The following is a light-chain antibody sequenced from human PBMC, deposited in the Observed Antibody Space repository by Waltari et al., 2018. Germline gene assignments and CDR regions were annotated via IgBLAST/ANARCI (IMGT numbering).Light chain of an antibody. Sequence: EIVLTQSPGTLSLSPGERATLSCRASQSFSSSYLAWYQQKPGQAPGLLIYGASSRATGIPDRFSGSGSGTDFTLTISRLEPEDFAVYDCQQYGSSPPRVTFGPGTKVDIK. J-gene: IGKJ3*01. CDR1: QSFSSSY. V-gene: IGKV3-20*01. CDR2: GAS. CDR3: QQYGSSPPRVT.